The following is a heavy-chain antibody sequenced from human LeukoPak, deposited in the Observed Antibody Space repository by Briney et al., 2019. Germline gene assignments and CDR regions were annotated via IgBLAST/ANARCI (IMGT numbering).Heavy chain of an antibody. CDR1: GYTFTSYG. D-gene: IGHD3-9*01. CDR3: ARLDILTGYSIRPDDY. V-gene: IGHV1-18*01. CDR2: ISAYNGNT. J-gene: IGHJ4*02. Sequence: ASVTVSCKASGYTFTSYGISWVRQAPGQGLEWMGWISAYNGNTNYAQKLQGRVTMTTDTSTSTAYMELRSLRSDDTAVYYCARLDILTGYSIRPDDYWGQGTLVTVSS.